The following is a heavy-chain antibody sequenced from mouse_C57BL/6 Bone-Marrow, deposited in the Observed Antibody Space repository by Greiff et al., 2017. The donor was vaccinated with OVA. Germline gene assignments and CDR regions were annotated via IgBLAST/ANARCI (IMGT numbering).Heavy chain of an antibody. Sequence: VQRVESGPGLVAPSQSLSITCTVSGFSLTSYAISWVRQPPGKGLEWLGVIWTGGGTNYNSALKSRLSISKDNSKSQVFLKMNSLQTDDTARYYCARNYNYGSSYAMDYWGQGTSVTVSS. D-gene: IGHD1-1*01. J-gene: IGHJ4*01. V-gene: IGHV2-9-1*01. CDR1: GFSLTSYA. CDR2: IWTGGGT. CDR3: ARNYNYGSSYAMDY.